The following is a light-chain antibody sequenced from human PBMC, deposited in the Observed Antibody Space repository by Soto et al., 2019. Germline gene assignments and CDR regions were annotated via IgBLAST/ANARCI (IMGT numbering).Light chain of an antibody. CDR3: CSYAGSYTFA. V-gene: IGLV2-11*01. CDR1: SSDVGGYNY. Sequence: SVLTQPRSVSGSPGQSVTISCTGTSSDVGGYNYVSWYQQHPGKAPKLMIYDVSTRPSGVPDRFSGSKSGNTASLTISGLQAEDEADYYCCSYAGSYTFAFGTGTKVTVL. J-gene: IGLJ1*01. CDR2: DVS.